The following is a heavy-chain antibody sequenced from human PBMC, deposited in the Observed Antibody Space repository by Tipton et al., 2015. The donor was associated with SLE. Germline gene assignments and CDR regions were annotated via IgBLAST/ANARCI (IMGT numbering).Heavy chain of an antibody. CDR2: ISHSGGA. CDR1: GESFTGYY. Sequence: LSCAVYGESFTGYYWTWIRQPPGKGLEWIADISHSGGADYNPSLKSRVTIAVDTSKNQFSLKLTSVTAADPAVFYCAKDNRVDYWGQGTLVTVSS. J-gene: IGHJ4*02. V-gene: IGHV4-34*01. CDR3: AKDNRVDY. D-gene: IGHD1-14*01.